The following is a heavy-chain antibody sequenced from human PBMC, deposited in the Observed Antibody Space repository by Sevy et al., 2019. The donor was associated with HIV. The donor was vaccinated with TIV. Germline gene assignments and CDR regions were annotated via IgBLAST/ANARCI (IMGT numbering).Heavy chain of an antibody. J-gene: IGHJ4*02. D-gene: IGHD6-19*01. V-gene: IGHV3-66*02. CDR1: GFTVNDKY. CDR2: IFSSGST. CDR3: VSLFLSYRSGWSYFDY. Sequence: GGSLRLSCAISGFTVNDKYIIWVRQAPGKGLEWVSVIFSSGSTYYADSAKSRFTISRDNSKNTVDLQMNSVRAEDTAVYYCVSLFLSYRSGWSYFDYWGQRTLVTDSS.